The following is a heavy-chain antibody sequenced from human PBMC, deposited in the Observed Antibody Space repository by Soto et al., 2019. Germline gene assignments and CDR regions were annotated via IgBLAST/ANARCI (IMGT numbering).Heavy chain of an antibody. D-gene: IGHD3-3*01. CDR1: GGSISSGGYY. CDR2: IYYSGST. V-gene: IGHV4-31*03. J-gene: IGHJ4*02. Sequence: QVQLQESGPGLVKPSQTLSLTCTVSGGSISSGGYYWSWIRQHPGKGLEWIGYIYYSGSTYYNPSLKRRVNISVNTSKDPVPLKLSSVTAADTAVYYCARVYNGFSEYWGQGTLVTVSS. CDR3: ARVYNGFSEY.